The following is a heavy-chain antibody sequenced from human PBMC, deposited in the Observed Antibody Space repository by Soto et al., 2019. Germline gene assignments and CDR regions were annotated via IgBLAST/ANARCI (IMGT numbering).Heavy chain of an antibody. Sequence: SETLSLTCTVSGGSISSGGYYWSWIRQHPGKGLEWIGYIYYSGSTYYNPSLKSRVTISVDTSKNQLFLKLSSVTAADTAVYYCARGADWAPTYYSSAQVYWGQGAPVTVSS. D-gene: IGHD3-22*01. CDR3: ARGADWAPTYYSSAQVY. V-gene: IGHV4-31*03. CDR1: GGSISSGGYY. CDR2: IYYSGST. J-gene: IGHJ4*02.